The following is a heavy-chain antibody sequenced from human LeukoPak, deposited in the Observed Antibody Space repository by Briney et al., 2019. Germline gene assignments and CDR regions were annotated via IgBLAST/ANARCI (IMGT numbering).Heavy chain of an antibody. Sequence: GGSLRLSCAASGFTFSSYWMSWVRQAPGKGLEWVANIKQDGSEKYYVDSVKGRFTISRDNAKNSLYLQMNSLRAEDTAVYYCARTHWAAAWYGWNVWFDPWGQGTLVTVSS. CDR3: ARTHWAAAWYGWNVWFDP. J-gene: IGHJ5*02. D-gene: IGHD6-13*01. CDR1: GFTFSSYW. V-gene: IGHV3-7*01. CDR2: IKQDGSEK.